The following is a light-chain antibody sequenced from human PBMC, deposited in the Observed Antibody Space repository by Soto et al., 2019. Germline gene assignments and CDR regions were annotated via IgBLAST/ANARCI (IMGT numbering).Light chain of an antibody. CDR1: SSDVGTYYF. J-gene: IGLJ1*01. CDR3: CSYAGNNIFV. CDR2: EGT. Sequence: QSALTQPASVSGSLGQSITISCTGSSSDVGTYYFVSWYQQHPGKVPKLMIYEGTKRPSGVSYRVSGSKSGNTASMTISGLQADDDANYYCCSYAGNNIFVFGTGTDVTVL. V-gene: IGLV2-23*01.